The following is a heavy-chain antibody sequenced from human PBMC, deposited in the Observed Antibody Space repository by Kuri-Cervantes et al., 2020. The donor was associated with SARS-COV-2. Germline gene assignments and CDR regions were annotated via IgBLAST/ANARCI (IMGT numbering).Heavy chain of an antibody. CDR2: ISVSGGST. CDR3: AKERGDSSGRHSWNWYFDL. Sequence: GESLKISCAASGFTFSSYAFSWVRQAPGKGLECVSTISVSGGSTYYTDSVKGRFTISRDNSKNTLYLQMNSLRAEDTAVYYCAKERGDSSGRHSWNWYFDLWGRGTLVTVSS. CDR1: GFTFSSYA. D-gene: IGHD3-22*01. J-gene: IGHJ2*01. V-gene: IGHV3-23*01.